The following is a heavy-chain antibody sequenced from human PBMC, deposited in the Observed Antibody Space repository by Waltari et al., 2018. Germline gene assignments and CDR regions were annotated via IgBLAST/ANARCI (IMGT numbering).Heavy chain of an antibody. J-gene: IGHJ3*02. Sequence: QMQLVQSGAEVKKPGASVKVSCRASGYPFTGYYIHWVRQAPGKGLEWMGWINPNSGGTNYAQKFQGRVTMTRDTSISTAYMELSKLRSDDTAVYYCARDLRGGDYGTGDAFDIWGQGTMVTVSS. V-gene: IGHV1-2*02. CDR1: GYPFTGYY. D-gene: IGHD4-17*01. CDR2: INPNSGGT. CDR3: ARDLRGGDYGTGDAFDI.